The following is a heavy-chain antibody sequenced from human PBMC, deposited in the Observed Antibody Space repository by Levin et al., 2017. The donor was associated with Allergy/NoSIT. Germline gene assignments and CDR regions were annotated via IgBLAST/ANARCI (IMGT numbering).Heavy chain of an antibody. CDR1: GGSISSYY. J-gene: IGHJ4*02. D-gene: IGHD4-23*01. V-gene: IGHV4-59*01. Sequence: GSLRLSCTVSGGSISSYYWSWIRQPPGKGLEWIGYIYYSGSTNYNPSLKSRVTISVDTSKNQFSLKLSSVTAADTAVYYCARKSGRIGGEIDYWGQGTLVTVSS. CDR2: IYYSGST. CDR3: ARKSGRIGGEIDY.